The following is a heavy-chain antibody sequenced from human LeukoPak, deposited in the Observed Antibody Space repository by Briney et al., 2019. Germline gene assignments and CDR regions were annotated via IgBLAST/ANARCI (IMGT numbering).Heavy chain of an antibody. CDR2: INHSGST. V-gene: IGHV4-34*01. D-gene: IGHD3-22*01. CDR3: ARAPIVVVITTGYYFDY. Sequence: PSETLSLTCTVSGGSISSYYWSWIRQPPGKGLEWIGEINHSGSTNYNPSLKSRVTISVDTSKNQFSLKLSSVTAADTAVYYCARAPIVVVITTGYYFDYWGQGTLVTVSS. CDR1: GGSISSYY. J-gene: IGHJ4*02.